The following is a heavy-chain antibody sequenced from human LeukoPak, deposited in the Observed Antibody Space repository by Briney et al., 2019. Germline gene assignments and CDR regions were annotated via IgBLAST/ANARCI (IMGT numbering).Heavy chain of an antibody. CDR2: IKDDGSAK. D-gene: IGHD6-19*01. CDR1: GFTFSNFW. Sequence: GGSLRLSCTVSGFTFSNFWMSWVRQAPGKGLERVANIKDDGSAKFYLASVEGRFTISRDNAKSSLYLQMNSLRAEDTAVYYCAKDQGSSSGWYSRDGFALWGRGTMVTVSS. V-gene: IGHV3-7*03. J-gene: IGHJ3*01. CDR3: AKDQGSSSGWYSRDGFAL.